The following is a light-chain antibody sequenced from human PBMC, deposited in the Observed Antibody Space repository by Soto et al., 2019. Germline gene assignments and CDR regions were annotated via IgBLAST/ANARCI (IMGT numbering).Light chain of an antibody. CDR2: GVF. CDR1: QSVDNR. J-gene: IGKJ1*01. V-gene: IGKV1-5*01. Sequence: DIQMTQSPSTLSACVGDRVTITCRASQSVDNRLAWYQQKPGKAPKLLMHGVFSLESGVPSRFSGRGSGTEFTVSISSVQPDDFATYHCQQYNTYAITFGQGTKVEIK. CDR3: QQYNTYAIT.